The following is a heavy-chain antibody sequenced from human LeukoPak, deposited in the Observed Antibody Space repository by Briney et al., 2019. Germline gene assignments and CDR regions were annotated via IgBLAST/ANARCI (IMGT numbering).Heavy chain of an antibody. J-gene: IGHJ6*03. Sequence: GGALRLSCVPPVFTFSNNVLHWGREALGRGRGRVAFVRFDGGNKYCADSVRGGFTVSRDNTKNPQYLQMNSLRAEDTAAYYCAKEKNDYSDYSYMDVWGKGTTVTVSS. D-gene: IGHD4-11*01. V-gene: IGHV3-30*02. CDR2: VRFDGGNK. CDR1: VFTFSNNV. CDR3: AKEKNDYSDYSYMDV.